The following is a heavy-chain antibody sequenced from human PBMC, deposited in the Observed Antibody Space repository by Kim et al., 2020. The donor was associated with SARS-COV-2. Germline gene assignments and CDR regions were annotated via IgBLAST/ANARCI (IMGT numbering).Heavy chain of an antibody. Sequence: GGSLRLSCAASGFTFSSYWMSWVRQAPGKGLEWVANIKQDGSEKYYVDSVKGRFTISRDNAKNSLYLQMNSLRAEDTAVYYCARDERGYRSGGLQLGTRRFDYWGQGTLVTVSS. CDR1: GFTFSSYW. CDR3: ARDERGYRSGGLQLGTRRFDY. D-gene: IGHD5-12*01. J-gene: IGHJ4*02. V-gene: IGHV3-7*01. CDR2: IKQDGSEK.